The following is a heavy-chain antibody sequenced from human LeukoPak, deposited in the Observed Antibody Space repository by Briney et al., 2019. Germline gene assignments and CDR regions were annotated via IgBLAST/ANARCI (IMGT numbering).Heavy chain of an antibody. CDR2: ISSSGGTT. Sequence: GGSLRLSCAASGFTFSDYYMSWIRQAPGKGLEWVSYISSSGGTTYYADSVKGRFTISRGNARNSLYLQMNTLRVEDTAVYFCARPEVVGGTYYCYYYMDVWGKGTTVTVSS. V-gene: IGHV3-11*01. J-gene: IGHJ6*03. D-gene: IGHD2-15*01. CDR3: ARPEVVGGTYYCYYYMDV. CDR1: GFTFSDYY.